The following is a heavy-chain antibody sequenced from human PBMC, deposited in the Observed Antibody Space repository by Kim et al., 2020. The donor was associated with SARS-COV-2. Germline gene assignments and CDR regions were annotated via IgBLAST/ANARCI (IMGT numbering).Heavy chain of an antibody. CDR1: GYSFTSYW. CDR3: ARITAVSSGWYYFDY. D-gene: IGHD6-19*01. V-gene: IGHV5-51*01. J-gene: IGHJ4*02. Sequence: GESLKISCKGSGYSFTSYWIGWVRQMPGKGLEWMGIIYPGDSDTRYSPSFQGQVTISADKSISTAYLQWSSLKASDTAMYYCARITAVSSGWYYFDYWGQGTLVTVSS. CDR2: IYPGDSDT.